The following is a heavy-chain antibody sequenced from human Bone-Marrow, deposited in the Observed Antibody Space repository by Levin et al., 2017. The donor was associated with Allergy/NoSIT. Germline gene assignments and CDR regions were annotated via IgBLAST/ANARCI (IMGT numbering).Heavy chain of an antibody. Sequence: RSGGSLRLSCAASGFTFSSYAMHWVRQAPGKGLEWVAVISYDGSNKYYADSVKGRFTISRDNSKNTLYLQMNSLRAEDTAVYYCARVTVFGVGEGYFDYWGQGTLVTVSS. V-gene: IGHV3-30-3*01. CDR1: GFTFSSYA. J-gene: IGHJ4*02. D-gene: IGHD3-3*01. CDR2: ISYDGSNK. CDR3: ARVTVFGVGEGYFDY.